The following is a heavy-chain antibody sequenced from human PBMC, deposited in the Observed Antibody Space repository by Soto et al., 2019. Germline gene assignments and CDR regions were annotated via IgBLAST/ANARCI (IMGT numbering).Heavy chain of an antibody. CDR1: GYLFTKYW. Sequence: GESLKISCRGSGYLFTKYWIAWVRQMPGKGLEWMGNIYPGDSNTRYNPSFHVPGIISVDKTINTAYLHWNSLKASDTAKYYCARCPVPGSGSTRPPFDGLDVWGQGTTVTVSS. D-gene: IGHD3-3*01. J-gene: IGHJ6*02. CDR3: ARCPVPGSGSTRPPFDGLDV. CDR2: IYPGDSNT. V-gene: IGHV5-51*01.